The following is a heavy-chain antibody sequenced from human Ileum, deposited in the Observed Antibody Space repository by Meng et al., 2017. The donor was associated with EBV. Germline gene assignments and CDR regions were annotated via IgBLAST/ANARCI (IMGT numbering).Heavy chain of an antibody. Sequence: QVKLQESGPGLVKPSQTLYLTCTVSGGSISSSNYYWSWIRQPPGKGLEWSGHIYNSGSTYYNPSLKSRITISVDTSKNQFSLKLSSVTAADTAVYYCARGQKGYFDLWGRGTLVTVSS. J-gene: IGHJ2*01. CDR1: GGSISSSNYY. CDR3: ARGQKGYFDL. V-gene: IGHV4-30-4*01. CDR2: IYNSGST.